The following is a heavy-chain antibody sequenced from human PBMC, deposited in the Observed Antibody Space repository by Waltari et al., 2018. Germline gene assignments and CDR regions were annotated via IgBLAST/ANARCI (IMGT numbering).Heavy chain of an antibody. CDR2: INHSGST. CDR1: GGSFSGYY. J-gene: IGHJ4*02. Sequence: QVQLQQWGAGLLKPSETLSLTCAVYGGSFSGYYWSWIRQPPGKGLEWIGEINHSGSTNYNPSLKSLVTISVDTSKNQFSLKLSSVTAADTAVYYCARHPTYYYDSSGYYFDYWGQGTLVTVSS. V-gene: IGHV4-34*01. D-gene: IGHD3-22*01. CDR3: ARHPTYYYDSSGYYFDY.